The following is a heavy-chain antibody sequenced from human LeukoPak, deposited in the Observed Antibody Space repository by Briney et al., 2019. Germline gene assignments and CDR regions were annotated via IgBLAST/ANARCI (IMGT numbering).Heavy chain of an antibody. D-gene: IGHD6-13*01. Sequence: GSLRLSCAASGFTFSDYSMNWVRQAPGKGLEWIGYIYYSGSTNYNPSLKSRVTISVDTSKNQFSLKLSSVTAADTAVYYCAREIAAADFYGMDVWGQGTTVTVSS. CDR3: AREIAAADFYGMDV. V-gene: IGHV4-59*08. CDR1: GFTFSDYS. CDR2: IYYSGST. J-gene: IGHJ6*02.